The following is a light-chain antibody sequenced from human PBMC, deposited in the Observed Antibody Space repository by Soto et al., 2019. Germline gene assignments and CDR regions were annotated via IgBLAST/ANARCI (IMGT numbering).Light chain of an antibody. V-gene: IGLV2-23*01. CDR2: EGT. J-gene: IGLJ2*01. CDR1: NTDVENFDL. Sequence: QSVLTQPASVSGSPGQSITISCTGTNTDVENFDLVSWYRQDPGKAPKLMIYEGTERPSGVSDRFSGSKSDNTASLTISGLQAEDEADYYCCSYAGSNNVLFGGGTQLTVL. CDR3: CSYAGSNNVL.